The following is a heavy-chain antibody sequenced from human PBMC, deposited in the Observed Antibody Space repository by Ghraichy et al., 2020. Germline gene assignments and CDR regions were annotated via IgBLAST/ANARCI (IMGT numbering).Heavy chain of an antibody. CDR3: ATGIKSYDILTGRYVGYYFDH. V-gene: IGHV1-24*01. J-gene: IGHJ4*01. D-gene: IGHD3-9*01. CDR1: GYTLSKLP. Sequence: ASVKVSCKVSGYTLSKLPMHWVRQAPGKGLEWMGGFEPEDGESIYAQKFQGRVTMTEDTSTDTAYMELSSLRSEDTAVYYCATGIKSYDILTGRYVGYYFDHWGQGTLVTVSS. CDR2: FEPEDGES.